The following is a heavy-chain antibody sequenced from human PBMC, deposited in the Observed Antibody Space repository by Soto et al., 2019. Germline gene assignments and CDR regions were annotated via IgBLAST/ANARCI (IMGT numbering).Heavy chain of an antibody. V-gene: IGHV1-18*04. J-gene: IGHJ1*01. CDR1: GYTFITYG. Sequence: ASVKVSCKASGYTFITYGISWVRQAPGQGLEWMGWISAYYGDTTYAQKFQGRVTMTRDTSTSTAYMELRSLGSDDTAVYYCVRESQGGSTVYFQYWGQGTLVPVSS. CDR3: VRESQGGSTVYFQY. D-gene: IGHD4-17*01. CDR2: ISAYYGDT.